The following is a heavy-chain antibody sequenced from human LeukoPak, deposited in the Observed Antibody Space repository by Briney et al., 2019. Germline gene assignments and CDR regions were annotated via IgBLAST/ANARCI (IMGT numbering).Heavy chain of an antibody. CDR2: ISGSGATT. J-gene: IGHJ4*02. D-gene: IGHD2-15*01. V-gene: IGHV3-23*01. CDR1: EFIFSNYA. CDR3: AKDKATVAAKGPFDY. Sequence: GGSLRLSCAASEFIFSNYAMTWVRQAPGKGLEWVSSISGSGATTYYADSVKGRFTISRDNSKNTLFLQFNSLRAVDTAVYYCAKDKATVAAKGPFDYWGQGTLVTVSS.